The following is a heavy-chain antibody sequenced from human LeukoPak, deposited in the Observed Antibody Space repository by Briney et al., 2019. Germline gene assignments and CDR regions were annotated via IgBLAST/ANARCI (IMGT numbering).Heavy chain of an antibody. Sequence: GGSLRLSCAASGFTFSSYWMHWVRQARGKGRVGVSRINSDGRSTIYADAVKGRFTISRDNAKNTLYLQMNSLRAEDTAVYYCARSDYFDYWGQGTLVTVSS. CDR3: ARSDYFDY. J-gene: IGHJ4*02. V-gene: IGHV3-74*01. CDR2: INSDGRST. CDR1: GFTFSSYW.